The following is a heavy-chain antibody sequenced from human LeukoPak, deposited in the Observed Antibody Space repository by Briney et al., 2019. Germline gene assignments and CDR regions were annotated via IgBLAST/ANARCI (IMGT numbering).Heavy chain of an antibody. CDR2: IIPILGIA. V-gene: IGHV1-69*04. J-gene: IGHJ4*02. D-gene: IGHD3-10*01. CDR1: GGTFSSYA. Sequence: SVKVSCKASGGTFSSYAISWVRQAPGQGLEWMGRIIPILGIANYAQKLQGRVTITADKSTSTAYMELSSLRSEDTAVYYCARVLGYYYGSGSYYLDYWGQGTLVTVSS. CDR3: ARVLGYYYGSGSYYLDY.